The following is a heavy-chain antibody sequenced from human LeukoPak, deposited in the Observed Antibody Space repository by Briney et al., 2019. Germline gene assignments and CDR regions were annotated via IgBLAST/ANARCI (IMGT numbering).Heavy chain of an antibody. CDR3: AREPLYYDFWSGLNAGDAFDI. D-gene: IGHD3-3*01. CDR2: IYYSGST. J-gene: IGHJ3*02. V-gene: IGHV4-59*01. Sequence: SETLTLTCTGSGVSISSYYWSWIRQPPGKGLEWIGYIYYSGSTNYNPSLKSRVTISVDTSKNQFSLKLSSVTAADTAVYYCAREPLYYDFWSGLNAGDAFDIWGQGTMVTVSS. CDR1: GVSISSYY.